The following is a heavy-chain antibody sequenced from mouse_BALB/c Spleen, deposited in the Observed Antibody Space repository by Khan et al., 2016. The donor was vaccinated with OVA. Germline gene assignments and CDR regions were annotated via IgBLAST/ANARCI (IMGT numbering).Heavy chain of an antibody. V-gene: IGHV1S81*02. D-gene: IGHD2-1*01. CDR3: ARSGYGNPFAY. CDR1: GYTFTSFY. J-gene: IGHJ3*01. Sequence: QVQLQQSGAELVKPGASVKISCKASGYTFTSFYMYWVKQRPGQGLEWIGGINPSNGDTHFYEKFKSKATLTVDKSSTTAYMQFSSLTSEDSEVCYCARSGYGNPFAYWGQGTLVTVSA. CDR2: INPSNGDT.